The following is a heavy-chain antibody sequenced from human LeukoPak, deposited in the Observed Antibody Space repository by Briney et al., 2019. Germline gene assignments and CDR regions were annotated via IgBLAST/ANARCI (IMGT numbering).Heavy chain of an antibody. CDR2: IKADGSEK. CDR3: ARDLDTYVVLIAYDAFDI. Sequence: GGSLRLSCEASGFSFSNYRMTWVRQAPGKGLEWVANIKADGSEKHYVDSVKGRFTISRDNAKNSLYLQMNSLRAEDTAVYYCARDLDTYVVLIAYDAFDIWGQGTMVTVSP. CDR1: GFSFSNYR. V-gene: IGHV3-7*01. J-gene: IGHJ3*02. D-gene: IGHD2-21*01.